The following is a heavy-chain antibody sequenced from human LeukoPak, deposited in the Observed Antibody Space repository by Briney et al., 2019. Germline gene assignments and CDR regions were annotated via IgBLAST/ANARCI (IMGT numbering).Heavy chain of an antibody. J-gene: IGHJ5*02. CDR3: AKDVWWSVS. CDR2: ISADAVDT. Sequence: GGSLRLSCVASGFTFSNHAMTWVRQAPGKGLEWVSAISADAVDTFYAPSVKGRFTISRDNSKNTLYLQINSLRAEDTAMYYCAKDVWWSVSWGQGTLVTVSS. V-gene: IGHV3-23*01. CDR1: GFTFSNHA. D-gene: IGHD2-8*02.